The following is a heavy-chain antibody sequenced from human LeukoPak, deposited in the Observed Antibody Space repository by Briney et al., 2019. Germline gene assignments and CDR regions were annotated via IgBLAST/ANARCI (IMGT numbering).Heavy chain of an antibody. CDR1: GYTFTSYG. CDR3: ATIAATGRFDY. J-gene: IGHJ4*02. D-gene: IGHD6-13*01. Sequence: GASVKVSCKASGYTFTSYGISWVRQAPGQGLEWMGWIYTNTGNPTYAQGFTGRFVFSLDTSVSTTYLQISSLKAEDTAVYYCATIAATGRFDYWGQGTLVTVSS. CDR2: IYTNTGNP. V-gene: IGHV7-4-1*02.